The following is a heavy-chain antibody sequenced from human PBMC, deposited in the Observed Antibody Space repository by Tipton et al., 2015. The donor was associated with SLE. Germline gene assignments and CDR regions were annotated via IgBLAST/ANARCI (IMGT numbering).Heavy chain of an antibody. Sequence: TLSLTCTVSGGSISRSNYYWGWIRRPPGRGLEWIGTISYSGNTYYNPSLKSRLTISVDRSRNQFSLRLNSVTAADTAVYYCASEILRDYGSAWGPDYWGQGTLVTVSS. CDR3: ASEILRDYGSAWGPDY. J-gene: IGHJ4*02. CDR2: ISYSGNT. D-gene: IGHD4-17*01. CDR1: GGSISRSNYY. V-gene: IGHV4-39*07.